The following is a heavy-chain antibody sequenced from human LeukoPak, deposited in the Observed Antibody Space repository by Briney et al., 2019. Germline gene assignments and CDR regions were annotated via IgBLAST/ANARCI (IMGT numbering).Heavy chain of an antibody. Sequence: GGSLRLSCAASGFTFSSYAMHWVRQAPGKGLEWVAVISYDGSNKYYADSVKGRFTISRDNSKNTLYLQMNSLRAEDTAVYYCARARPGLDYYDTLDYWGQGTLVTVSS. CDR1: GFTFSSYA. D-gene: IGHD3-22*01. CDR2: ISYDGSNK. J-gene: IGHJ4*02. V-gene: IGHV3-30-3*01. CDR3: ARARPGLDYYDTLDY.